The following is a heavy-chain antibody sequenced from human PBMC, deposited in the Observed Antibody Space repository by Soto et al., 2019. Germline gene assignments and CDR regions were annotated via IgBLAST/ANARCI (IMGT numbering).Heavy chain of an antibody. V-gene: IGHV1-18*01. CDR2: ISAYNGNT. CDR1: GYTFTSYG. CDR3: ARDHMENSSGWYYYYYGMDV. D-gene: IGHD6-19*01. J-gene: IGHJ6*02. Sequence: GASVKVSCKASGYTFTSYGISWVRQAPGQGLEWMGWISAYNGNTNYAQKLQGRVTMTTDTSTSTAYMELRSLRSDDTAVYYFARDHMENSSGWYYYYYGMDVWGQGTTVTVSS.